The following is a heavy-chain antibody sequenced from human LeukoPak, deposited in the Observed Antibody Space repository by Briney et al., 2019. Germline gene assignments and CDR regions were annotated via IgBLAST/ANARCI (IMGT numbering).Heavy chain of an antibody. Sequence: ASVKVSCKASGYTFTGYYMHWVRQAPGQGPEWMGRINPNSGGTNYAQKFQGRVTMTRDTSISTAYMELSRLRSDDTAVYYCARASSIAARLLDYWGQGTLVTVSS. J-gene: IGHJ4*02. V-gene: IGHV1-2*06. CDR2: INPNSGGT. CDR3: ARASSIAARLLDY. CDR1: GYTFTGYY. D-gene: IGHD6-6*01.